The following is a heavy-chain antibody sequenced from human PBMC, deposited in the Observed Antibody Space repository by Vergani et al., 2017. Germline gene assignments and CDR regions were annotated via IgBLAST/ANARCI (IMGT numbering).Heavy chain of an antibody. CDR1: GGTFSSYA. CDR2: IIPIFGTA. CDR3: ARRTYYYDSSGYYADWFDP. D-gene: IGHD3-22*01. V-gene: IGHV1-69*01. J-gene: IGHJ5*02. Sequence: QVQLVQSGAEVKKPGSSVKVSCKASGGTFSSYAISWVRQAPGQGLEWMGGIIPIFGTANYAQKFQGRVTITAAESTSTAYMELSSLRSEDTAVYYCARRTYYYDSSGYYADWFDPWGQGTLVTVSS.